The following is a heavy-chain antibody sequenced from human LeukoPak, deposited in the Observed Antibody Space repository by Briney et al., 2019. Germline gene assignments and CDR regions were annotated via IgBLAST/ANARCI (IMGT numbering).Heavy chain of an antibody. V-gene: IGHV3-7*01. Sequence: GGSLRLSCALSGFTFTDYWMNWVRQAPGKGLEWVASIRQDGGEKSYVDSVKGRFTISSDNTKSSLYLQINSLRAEDTAVYYCARDGTAAGLYFDMWGQGTLVTVSS. D-gene: IGHD6-13*01. CDR3: ARDGTAAGLYFDM. CDR1: GFTFTDYW. CDR2: IRQDGGEK. J-gene: IGHJ4*01.